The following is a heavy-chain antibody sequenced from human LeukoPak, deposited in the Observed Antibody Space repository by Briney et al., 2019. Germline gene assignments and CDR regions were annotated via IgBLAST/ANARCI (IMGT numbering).Heavy chain of an antibody. J-gene: IGHJ4*02. V-gene: IGHV1-18*01. CDR1: GYTFTSYG. CDR2: ISAYNGNT. Sequence: GSVKVSCKASGYTFTSYGINWVRQAPGQGLEWMGWISAYNGNTNYAQKLQGRVTMTTDTSTSTAYMELRSLRSDDTAVYYCAREGGVRYDSSGYYLYYFDYWGQGTLVTVSS. D-gene: IGHD3-22*01. CDR3: AREGGVRYDSSGYYLYYFDY.